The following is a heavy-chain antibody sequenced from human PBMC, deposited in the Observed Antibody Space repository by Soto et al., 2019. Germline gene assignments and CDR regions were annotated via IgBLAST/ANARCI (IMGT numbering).Heavy chain of an antibody. J-gene: IGHJ4*02. V-gene: IGHV1-69*13. D-gene: IGHD6-13*01. Sequence: SVKVSCKASGGTFSSYRFNWVRQARGQGLEWLGGIVPIYRTADYAQKFQGRVTITADESTRTVYLELSSLKSQGTALYYCARDSGAKLSSSWGQGTLVTVS. CDR3: ARDSGAKLSSS. CDR1: GGTFSSYR. CDR2: IVPIYRTA.